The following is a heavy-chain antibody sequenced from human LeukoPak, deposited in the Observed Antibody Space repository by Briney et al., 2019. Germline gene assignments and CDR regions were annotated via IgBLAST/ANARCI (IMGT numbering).Heavy chain of an antibody. CDR1: GGSFSGYY. CDR2: INHSGST. D-gene: IGHD1-26*01. Sequence: SETLSLTCAVYGGSFSGYYWSWIRQPPGKGLEWIGEINHSGSTNYNPSLKSRVTISVDTSKNQFSLKLSSVTAADTAVHYCARGPWGYSGSYGPRWRYWGQGTLVTVSS. V-gene: IGHV4-34*01. CDR3: ARGPWGYSGSYGPRWRY. J-gene: IGHJ4*02.